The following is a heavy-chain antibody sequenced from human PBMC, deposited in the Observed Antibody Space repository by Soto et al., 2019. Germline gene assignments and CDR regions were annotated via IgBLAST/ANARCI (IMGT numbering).Heavy chain of an antibody. Sequence: GGSLRLSCAASGFTFSSYAMSWVRQAPGKGLEWVLAIGGSGLRTYYADSVKGRFTISRDNSKNTLYLQMNSLRADDTAVYYCATDRYGMDVWGQGTTVTVSS. CDR1: GFTFSSYA. CDR3: ATDRYGMDV. V-gene: IGHV3-23*01. J-gene: IGHJ6*02. CDR2: IGGSGLRT.